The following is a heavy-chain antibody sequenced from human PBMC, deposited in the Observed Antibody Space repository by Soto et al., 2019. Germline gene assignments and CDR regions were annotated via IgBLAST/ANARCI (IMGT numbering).Heavy chain of an antibody. J-gene: IGHJ6*02. CDR1: GYTFTSYD. V-gene: IGHV1-8*01. CDR3: ARGRIAAAGPPRPYYYYGMDV. D-gene: IGHD6-13*01. Sequence: EASVKVSCKASGYTFTSYDINWVRQATGQGLEWMGWMNPNSGNTGYAQKFQGRVTMTRNTSISTAYMELSSLRSEDTAVYYCARGRIAAAGPPRPYYYYGMDVWGQGTTVTVSS. CDR2: MNPNSGNT.